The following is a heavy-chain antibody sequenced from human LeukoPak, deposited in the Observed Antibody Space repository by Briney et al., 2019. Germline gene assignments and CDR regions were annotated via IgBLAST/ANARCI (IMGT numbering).Heavy chain of an antibody. CDR3: ARDSQLVYYYYMDV. J-gene: IGHJ6*03. CDR2: IKQDGSET. CDR1: GFIFSTYW. V-gene: IGHV3-7*01. D-gene: IGHD6-13*01. Sequence: PGGSLRLSCAASGFIFSTYWMSWVRQAPGKGLECVANIKQDGSETHYVDSVKGRFTISRDNAKNSLYLQMNSLRAEDTAVYYCARDSQLVYYYYMDVWGKGTTVTISS.